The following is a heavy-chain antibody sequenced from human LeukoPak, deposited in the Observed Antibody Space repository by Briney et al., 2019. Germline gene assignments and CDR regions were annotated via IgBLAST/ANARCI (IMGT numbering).Heavy chain of an antibody. J-gene: IGHJ4*02. D-gene: IGHD3-9*01. CDR1: GFTFSSYS. Sequence: PGGSLRLSCAASGFTFSSYSMNWVRQAPGKGLEWVSSISSSSSYIYYADSVKGRFTISRDNAKNSLYLQMNSLRAEDTAVYYCARAHSIYDILTGYYPPYFDYWGQGTLVTVSS. CDR3: ARAHSIYDILTGYYPPYFDY. CDR2: ISSSSSYI. V-gene: IGHV3-21*01.